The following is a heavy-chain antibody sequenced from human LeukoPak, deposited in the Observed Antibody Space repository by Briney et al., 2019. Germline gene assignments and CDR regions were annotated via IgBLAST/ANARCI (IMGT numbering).Heavy chain of an antibody. CDR2: INPNSGGT. CDR1: GYTFTTYN. D-gene: IGHD6-13*01. J-gene: IGHJ4*02. Sequence: GASVKVSCKASGYTFTTYNINWVRQAPGQGLEWMGWINPNSGGTNYAQKFQDRVTMTRDTSISTAYMELSRLRSDDTAVYYCARAIAGAGSKGYFDYWGQGTLVTVSS. V-gene: IGHV1-2*02. CDR3: ARAIAGAGSKGYFDY.